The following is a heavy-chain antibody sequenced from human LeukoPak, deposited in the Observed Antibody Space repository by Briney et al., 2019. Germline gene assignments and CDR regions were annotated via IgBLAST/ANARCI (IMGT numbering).Heavy chain of an antibody. V-gene: IGHV4-59*08. CDR2: IYQSGST. Sequence: SETLSLTCTVSGGSISFYWSWFRQSPGKGLEWIGQIYQSGSTDYNPSLRSRVTISRDTSKNQFSLQLTSVTAADTAVYYCARHSDRWRYAMDVWGQGITVTVSS. CDR3: ARHSDRWRYAMDV. D-gene: IGHD1-26*01. CDR1: GGSISFY. J-gene: IGHJ6*02.